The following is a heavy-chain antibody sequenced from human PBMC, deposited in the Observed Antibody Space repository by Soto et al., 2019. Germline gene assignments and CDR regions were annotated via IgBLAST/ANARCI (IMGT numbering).Heavy chain of an antibody. Sequence: SATLSLTCAVYGGSFSGYYWSWIRQPPGRGLEWIGEINHSGSTIYNPSLKSRVTISVDTSKNQFSLKLSSVTAADTAVYYCARSRAAAGTRNWFDPWGQGTLVTVSS. J-gene: IGHJ5*02. D-gene: IGHD6-13*01. CDR2: INHSGST. CDR1: GGSFSGYY. CDR3: ARSRAAAGTRNWFDP. V-gene: IGHV4-34*01.